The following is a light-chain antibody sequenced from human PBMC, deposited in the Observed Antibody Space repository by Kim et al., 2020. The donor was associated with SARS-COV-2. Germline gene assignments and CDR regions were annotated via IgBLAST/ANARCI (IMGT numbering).Light chain of an antibody. CDR3: QSYDNSLSGSGV. Sequence: QSVLTQPPSVSGAPGQRVTISCTGSASNIGAGYDVHWYQQLPGTAPKLLIYDNNNRPSGVPDRFSGSKSGTTASLAITGLQAEDEADYYCQSYDNSLSGSGVFGTGTKVTVL. V-gene: IGLV1-40*01. J-gene: IGLJ1*01. CDR1: ASNIGAGYD. CDR2: DNN.